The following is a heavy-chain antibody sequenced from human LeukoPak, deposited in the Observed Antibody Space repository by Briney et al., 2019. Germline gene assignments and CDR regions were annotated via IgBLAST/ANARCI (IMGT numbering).Heavy chain of an antibody. CDR2: IYHSGST. Sequence: PSETLSLTCAVSGGSISSSNWWSWVRQPPGKGLEWIGEIYHSGSTNYNPSLKSRVTISVDKSKNQFSLKLSSVTAADTAVYYCARAPGKRWLKHHPFDPWGQGTLVTVSS. CDR3: ARAPGKRWLKHHPFDP. V-gene: IGHV4-4*02. CDR1: GGSISSSNW. D-gene: IGHD5-24*01. J-gene: IGHJ5*02.